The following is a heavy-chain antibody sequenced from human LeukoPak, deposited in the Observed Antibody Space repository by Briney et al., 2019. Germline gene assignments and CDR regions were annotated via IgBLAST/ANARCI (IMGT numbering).Heavy chain of an antibody. CDR2: IKSDGSAM. CDR1: GFTFTTYW. J-gene: IGHJ4*02. Sequence: GGSLRLSCAASGFTFTTYWMTWVRQAPGKGLEWVAIIKSDGSAMFYADSVKGRFTISRDNAKNSLYLQMNSLRAEDTALYYCARALGGDYDYWGQGTLVTVSS. V-gene: IGHV3-7*05. CDR3: ARALGGDYDY. D-gene: IGHD2-21*01.